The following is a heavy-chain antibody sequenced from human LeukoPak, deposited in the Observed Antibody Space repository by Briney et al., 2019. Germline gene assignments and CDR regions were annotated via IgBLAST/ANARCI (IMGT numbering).Heavy chain of an antibody. V-gene: IGHV4-59*01. J-gene: IGHJ6*03. Sequence: PSETLSLTCTVSGGSISSYYWSWIRQPPGKGLEWIGYIYYSGSTNYNPSLKSRVTISVDTSKNQFSLKLSSVTAADTAAYYCARALRYCSSTSCYRASYYYMDVWGKGTTVTISS. CDR1: GGSISSYY. CDR3: ARALRYCSSTSCYRASYYYMDV. D-gene: IGHD2-2*01. CDR2: IYYSGST.